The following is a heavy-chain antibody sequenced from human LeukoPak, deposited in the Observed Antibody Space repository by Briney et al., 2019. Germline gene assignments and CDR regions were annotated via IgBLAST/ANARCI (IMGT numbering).Heavy chain of an antibody. CDR3: ARGSGYSRFDY. Sequence: ASVKVSCKASGGTFSSYAINWVRQATGQGLEWMGWMNPNSGNTGYAQKFQGRVTITRNTSISTAYMELSSLRSEDTAVYYCARGSGYSRFDYWGQGTLVTVSS. V-gene: IGHV1-8*03. D-gene: IGHD6-13*01. CDR1: GGTFSSYA. J-gene: IGHJ4*02. CDR2: MNPNSGNT.